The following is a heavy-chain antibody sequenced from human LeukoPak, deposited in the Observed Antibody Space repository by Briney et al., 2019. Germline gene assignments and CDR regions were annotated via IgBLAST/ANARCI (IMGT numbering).Heavy chain of an antibody. CDR3: AGGRVVGAAYIFDY. Sequence: SETLSLTCAVYGGSFSGYYWSWIRQPPGKGLEWIGEINHSGSTNYNPSLKSRVTISVDTSKNQFSLKLSSVTAADTAVYYCAGGRVVGAAYIFDYWGQGTLVTVSS. D-gene: IGHD1-26*01. V-gene: IGHV4-34*01. J-gene: IGHJ4*02. CDR1: GGSFSGYY. CDR2: INHSGST.